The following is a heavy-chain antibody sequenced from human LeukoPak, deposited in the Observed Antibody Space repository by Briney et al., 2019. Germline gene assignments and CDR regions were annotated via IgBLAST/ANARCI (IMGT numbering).Heavy chain of an antibody. CDR2: ISSNGGST. CDR3: ARVLVDGYSQFDY. CDR1: GFTFSSYA. V-gene: IGHV3-64*01. Sequence: GGSLRLPCAASGFTFSSYAMHWVRQAPGKGLEYVSAISSNGGSTYYANSVKGRFAISRDNSKNTLYLQMGSLRAEEMAVYYCARVLVDGYSQFDYWGQGTLVTVSS. J-gene: IGHJ4*02. D-gene: IGHD5-24*01.